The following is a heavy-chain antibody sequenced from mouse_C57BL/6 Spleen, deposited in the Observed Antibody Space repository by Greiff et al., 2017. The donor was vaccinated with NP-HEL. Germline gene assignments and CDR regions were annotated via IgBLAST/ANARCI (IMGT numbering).Heavy chain of an antibody. CDR1: GYTFTDYY. J-gene: IGHJ1*03. CDR3: ARLTGRYFDV. Sequence: EVKLQQSGPELVKPGASVKISCKASGYTFTDYYMNWVKQSHGKSLEWIGDINPNNGGTSYNQKFKGKATLTVDKSSSTAYMELRSLTSEDSAVYYCARLTGRYFDVWGTGTTVTVSS. V-gene: IGHV1-26*01. D-gene: IGHD4-1*01. CDR2: INPNNGGT.